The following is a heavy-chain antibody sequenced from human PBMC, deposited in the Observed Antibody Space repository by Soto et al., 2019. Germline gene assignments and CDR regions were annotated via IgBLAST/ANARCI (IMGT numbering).Heavy chain of an antibody. CDR3: GRLGAGGLSLFEY. J-gene: IGHJ4*02. Sequence: EVQLVQSGAEVKKPGESLKISCKGSGYIFTDYWIGWVRQMPGRGLEWMGIIYTGDSDTRYSPSFEGQVTISADKSITTAYVQWSSLKASDTAMYYCGRLGAGGLSLFEYWGQGTLVTVSS. D-gene: IGHD2-15*01. CDR2: IYTGDSDT. CDR1: GYIFTDYW. V-gene: IGHV5-51*01.